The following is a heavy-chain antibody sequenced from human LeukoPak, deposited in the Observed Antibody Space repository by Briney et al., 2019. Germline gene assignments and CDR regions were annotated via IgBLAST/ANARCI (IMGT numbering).Heavy chain of an antibody. CDR3: ARGKSVVAATSFDY. J-gene: IGHJ4*02. CDR2: IYYSGST. Sequence: PSETLSLTCTVSGGSISRYYWSWIRQPPGKGLEWIGYIYYSGSTNYNPSLKSRVTISVDTSKNQFSLKLSSVTAADTAVYYCARGKSVVAATSFDYWGQGTLVTVSS. CDR1: GGSISRYY. D-gene: IGHD2-15*01. V-gene: IGHV4-59*01.